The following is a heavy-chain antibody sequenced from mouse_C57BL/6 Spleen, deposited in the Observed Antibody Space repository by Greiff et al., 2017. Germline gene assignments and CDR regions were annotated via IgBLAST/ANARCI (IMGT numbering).Heavy chain of an antibody. CDR1: GFTFSDYG. CDR2: ISSGSSTI. CDR3: ARLATTVVATHWYFDV. J-gene: IGHJ1*03. V-gene: IGHV5-17*01. D-gene: IGHD1-1*01. Sequence: EVQVVESGGGLVKPGGSLKLSCAASGFTFSDYGMHWVRQAPEKGLEWVAYISSGSSTIYYADTVKGRFTISRDNAKNTLFLQMTSLRSEDTAMYYCARLATTVVATHWYFDVWGTGTTVTVSS.